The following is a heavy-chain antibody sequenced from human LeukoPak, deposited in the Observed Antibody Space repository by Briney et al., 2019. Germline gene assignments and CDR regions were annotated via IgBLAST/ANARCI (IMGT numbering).Heavy chain of an antibody. V-gene: IGHV3-21*01. CDR3: ARDSGSYYPYYFDY. J-gene: IGHJ4*02. CDR1: GFTFSSYS. CDR2: ISSSSSYI. Sequence: GGSLRLSCAASGFTFSSYSMNWVRQAPGKGLEWVSSISSSSSYIYYADSVKGRFTISRDNANNSLYLQMNSLRAEDTAVYYCARDSGSYYPYYFDYWGQGTLVTVSS. D-gene: IGHD1-26*01.